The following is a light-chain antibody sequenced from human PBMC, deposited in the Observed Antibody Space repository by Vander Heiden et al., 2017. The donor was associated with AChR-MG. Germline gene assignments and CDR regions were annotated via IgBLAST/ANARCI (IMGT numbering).Light chain of an antibody. J-gene: IGKJ2*01. CDR1: QNISSY. CDR3: QQNYTIPRT. Sequence: DTQMTQPPPSRSASVGDRVTMTCRASQNISSYLNWYQQKPGKAPKLLIYAASSLQSGVPSRFSGSGSGTDFTLTINSLQPEDFATYYCQQNYTIPRTFGQGTNLEIK. CDR2: AAS. V-gene: IGKV1-39*01.